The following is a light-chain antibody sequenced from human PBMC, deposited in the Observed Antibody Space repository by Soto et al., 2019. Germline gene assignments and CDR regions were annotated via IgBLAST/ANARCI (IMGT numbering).Light chain of an antibody. CDR2: DAS. V-gene: IGKV1-33*01. J-gene: IGKJ5*01. CDR3: QQYDNLPRA. Sequence: DIQMPQSPSSLSASVGDRVTITCQASPDISNYLNWYQQKPGKAPKLLIYDASNLETGVPSRFSGSGSGTDFTFTISSLQADDIATYYCQQYDNLPRAFGQGTRLEIK. CDR1: PDISNY.